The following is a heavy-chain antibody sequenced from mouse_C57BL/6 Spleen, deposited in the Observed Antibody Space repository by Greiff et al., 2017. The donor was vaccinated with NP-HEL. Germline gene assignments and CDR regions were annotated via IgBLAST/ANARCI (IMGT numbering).Heavy chain of an antibody. D-gene: IGHD2-4*01. Sequence: QVQLQQSGPELVKPGASVKISCKASGYSFTSYYIHWVKQRPGQGLEWIGWIYPGSGNTKYNEKFKGKATLTADTSSSTAYMQLSSLTSEDSAVYYCASGGIYYDYGGAMDYWGQGTSVTVSS. CDR1: GYSFTSYY. CDR2: IYPGSGNT. V-gene: IGHV1-66*01. J-gene: IGHJ4*01. CDR3: ASGGIYYDYGGAMDY.